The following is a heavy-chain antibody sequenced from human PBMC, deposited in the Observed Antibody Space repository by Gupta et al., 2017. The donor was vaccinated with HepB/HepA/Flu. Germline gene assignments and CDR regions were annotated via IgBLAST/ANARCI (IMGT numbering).Heavy chain of an antibody. CDR3: AKDCLYGCPRGGLASQGSFDY. CDR2: ISGSGGST. Sequence: EVQLLESGGGLVQPGGSLRLSCAASGFTFSSYAMSWVRQAPGKGLEWVSAISGSGGSTYYADSVKGRFTISRDNSKNTLYLQMNSLRAEDTAVYYCAKDCLYGCPRGGLASQGSFDYWGQGTLVTVSS. CDR1: GFTFSSYA. V-gene: IGHV3-23*01. J-gene: IGHJ4*02. D-gene: IGHD2-8*01.